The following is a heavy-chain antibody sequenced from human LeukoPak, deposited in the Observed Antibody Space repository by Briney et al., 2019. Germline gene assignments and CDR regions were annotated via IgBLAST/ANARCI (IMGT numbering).Heavy chain of an antibody. CDR1: GFTFSSYA. CDR2: ISYDGSNK. CDR3: ARGGTMVRGVLYYFDY. V-gene: IGHV3-30*04. Sequence: GGSLRLSCAASGFTFSSYAMHWVRQAPCKGLEWVTVISYDGSNKYYADSVKGRFTISRDNSKNTLYLQMNSLRAEDTAVYYCARGGTMVRGVLYYFDYWGQGTLVTVSS. D-gene: IGHD3-10*01. J-gene: IGHJ4*02.